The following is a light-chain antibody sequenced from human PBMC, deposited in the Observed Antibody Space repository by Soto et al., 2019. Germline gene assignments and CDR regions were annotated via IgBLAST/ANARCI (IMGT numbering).Light chain of an antibody. CDR3: LQDINYQWK. CDR1: QGIGNA. V-gene: IGKV1-6*01. Sequence: NQMTQSPSSLSASVGEIVATFFRASQGIGNALGWYQQKPGKPPKVLIYGASNLQSGVPPRFSGSGSGTDFNLAISSLQPEDSATYYCLQDINYQWKFGEGTKVDIK. CDR2: GAS. J-gene: IGKJ1*01.